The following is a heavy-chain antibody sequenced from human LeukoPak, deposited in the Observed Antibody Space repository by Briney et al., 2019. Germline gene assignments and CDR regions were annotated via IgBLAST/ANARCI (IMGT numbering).Heavy chain of an antibody. CDR3: AKDPQGGSGSYYTHYFDY. D-gene: IGHD3-10*01. CDR1: GFTFSSYA. J-gene: IGHJ4*02. V-gene: IGHV3-23*01. CDR2: ISGSGGST. Sequence: GGSLRLSCAASGFTFSSYAMSWVRQAPGKGLEWVSAISGSGGSTYHADSVKGRFTISRDNSKNTLYLQMNSLRAEDTAVYYCAKDPQGGSGSYYTHYFDYWGQGTLVTVSS.